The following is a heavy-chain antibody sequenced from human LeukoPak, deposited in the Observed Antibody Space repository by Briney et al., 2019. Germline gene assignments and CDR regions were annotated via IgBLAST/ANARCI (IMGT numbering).Heavy chain of an antibody. J-gene: IGHJ4*02. D-gene: IGHD1-26*01. Sequence: SGPTLVNPTQTLTLTCTFSGFSLSTSGMRVNWIRQPPGKALEWLAGIDWDDEKFYCRSLKSRLTISRDTSKDQVVHTMTDMDPVDTATYYCARISPENYSGSYPFDDWGQGTLVTVSS. CDR1: GFSLSTSGMR. CDR3: ARISPENYSGSYPFDD. CDR2: IDWDDEK. V-gene: IGHV2-70*04.